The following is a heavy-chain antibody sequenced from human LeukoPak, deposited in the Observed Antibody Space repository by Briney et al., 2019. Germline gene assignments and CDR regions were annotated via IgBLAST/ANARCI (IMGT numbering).Heavy chain of an antibody. CDR2: IYSSGST. Sequence: PSETLSLTCTVPDGSIINSYWNWVRQPPGKGLEWIGYIYSSGSTNYNPSSKSRVTLSVDPSKNQFSLKLNSVTASDTAVYYCANSYDGKIVPFDNWGQGTLVPVSS. CDR1: DGSIINSY. D-gene: IGHD4-23*01. V-gene: IGHV4-4*09. CDR3: ANSYDGKIVPFDN. J-gene: IGHJ4*02.